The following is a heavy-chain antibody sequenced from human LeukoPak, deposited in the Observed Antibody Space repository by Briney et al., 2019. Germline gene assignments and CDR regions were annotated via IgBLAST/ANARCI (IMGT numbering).Heavy chain of an antibody. CDR3: VRDPSEFSGYALDY. CDR1: GGSISSGDYY. D-gene: IGHD5-12*01. J-gene: IGHJ4*02. Sequence: PSETLSLTCTVSGGSISSGDYYWSWIRQPPGKGLEWIGYIYYTGSTYYYPSLKSRVTISVDTSKNQFSLKLSSVTAADTAVYYCVRDPSEFSGYALDYWGQGTLVTVAS. CDR2: IYYTGST. V-gene: IGHV4-30-4*01.